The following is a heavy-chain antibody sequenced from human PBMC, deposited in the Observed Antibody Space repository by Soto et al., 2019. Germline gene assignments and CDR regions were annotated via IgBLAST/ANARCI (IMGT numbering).Heavy chain of an antibody. D-gene: IGHD6-13*01. CDR3: ARDKKLAAAGTRVLDP. Sequence: PGGSLRLSCAASGFTFSIYSMNWVRDAPGKGLEWVSSISSGSSYIYYADSVKGRFTISRDNAKNSLYLQMNSLRAEDTAVYYCARDKKLAAAGTRVLDPWGQGTLVTVSS. V-gene: IGHV3-21*01. J-gene: IGHJ5*02. CDR1: GFTFSIYS. CDR2: ISSGSSYI.